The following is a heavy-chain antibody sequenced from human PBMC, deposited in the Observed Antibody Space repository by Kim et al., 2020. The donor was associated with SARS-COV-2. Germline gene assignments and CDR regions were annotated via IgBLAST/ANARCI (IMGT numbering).Heavy chain of an antibody. CDR3: ASSVLIYFYYGMDV. D-gene: IGHD3-10*01. CDR2: IYYSGST. Sequence: SETLSLTCTVSGGSISSYYWSWIRQPPGKGLEWIGYIYYSGSTNYNPSLKSRVTMSVDTSKNQFSLKLSSVTAADTAAYYCASSVLIYFYYGMDVWGQGT. V-gene: IGHV4-59*13. J-gene: IGHJ6*02. CDR1: GGSISSYY.